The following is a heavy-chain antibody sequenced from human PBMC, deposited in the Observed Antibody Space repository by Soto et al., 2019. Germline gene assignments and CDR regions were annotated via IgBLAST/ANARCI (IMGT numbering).Heavy chain of an antibody. CDR1: GFTFSSCA. CDR3: AKCSGGGCYQPLDY. V-gene: IGHV3-23*01. D-gene: IGHD2-15*01. J-gene: IGHJ4*02. Sequence: GGSLRLSCAASGFTFSSCAMSWVRQAPGKGLEWVSTISGSDGSTYYADSVKARFTISRDNSKNTLYLQMNSLRAEDTAVYYCAKCSGGGCYQPLDYWGQGTLVTVSS. CDR2: ISGSDGST.